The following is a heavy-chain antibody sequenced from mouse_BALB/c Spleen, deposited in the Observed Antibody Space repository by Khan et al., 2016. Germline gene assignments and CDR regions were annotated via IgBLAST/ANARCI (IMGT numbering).Heavy chain of an antibody. CDR1: GYSFTDYN. V-gene: IGHV1S135*01. CDR2: IDPYNGVT. D-gene: IGHD2-4*01. CDR3: ASKDYETSWFAY. Sequence: VQLQQSGPELVKPGASVKVSCKASGYSFTDYNMYWVKQSHGKSLEWIGYIDPYNGVTSYNQKFKGKATLTVDKSSSTAFMHLNSLTSEDSAVXSCASKDYETSWFAYWGQGTLVTVSP. J-gene: IGHJ3*01.